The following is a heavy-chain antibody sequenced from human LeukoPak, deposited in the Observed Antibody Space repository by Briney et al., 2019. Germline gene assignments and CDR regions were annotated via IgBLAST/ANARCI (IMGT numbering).Heavy chain of an antibody. Sequence: GGSLRLSCDASGFTFSNAWMSWVRQAPGKGLEWVGRIKSKSDGGTTEYAAPVEGRFTISRDDSKTTLYLQMNSLKTEDTAVYYCTRITAYYYYGMDVWGQGTTVTVSS. CDR3: TRITAYYYYGMDV. J-gene: IGHJ6*02. V-gene: IGHV3-15*01. CDR1: GFTFSNAW. D-gene: IGHD2-21*02. CDR2: IKSKSDGGTT.